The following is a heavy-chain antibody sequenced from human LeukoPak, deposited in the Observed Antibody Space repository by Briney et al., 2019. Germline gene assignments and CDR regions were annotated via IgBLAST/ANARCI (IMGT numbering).Heavy chain of an antibody. J-gene: IGHJ4*02. CDR1: GGTFSSYA. D-gene: IGHD5-18*01. CDR2: IIPIFGTA. CDR3: AIQDTAMVSGFDY. Sequence: AASVKVSCKASGGTFSSYAISWVRQAPGQGLEWMGGIIPIFGTANYAKKFQGRVTITTDESTSTAYMELSSLRSEDTAVYYCAIQDTAMVSGFDYWGQGTLVTVSS. V-gene: IGHV1-69*05.